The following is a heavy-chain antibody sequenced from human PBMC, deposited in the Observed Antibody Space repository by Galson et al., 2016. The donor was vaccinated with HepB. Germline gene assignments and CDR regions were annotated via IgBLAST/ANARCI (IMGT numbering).Heavy chain of an antibody. CDR3: ARELGTSSSFGMDV. V-gene: IGHV4-34*01. J-gene: IGHJ6*02. D-gene: IGHD1-14*01. CDR1: GGSFSGYY. CDR2: IYRSGST. Sequence: LTCAVYGGSFSGYYWTWIRQPPGKGLEWIGEIYRSGSTNYNPSLKSRVTISMDTSKSQFSLNLNSVTAADTAVYYCARELGTSSSFGMDVWGRGTAVIVSS.